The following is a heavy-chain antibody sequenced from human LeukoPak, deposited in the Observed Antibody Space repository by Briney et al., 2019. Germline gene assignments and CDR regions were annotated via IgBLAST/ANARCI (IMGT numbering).Heavy chain of an antibody. CDR3: ANGYKTDWTGFDH. CDR2: ISTGGGST. V-gene: IGHV3-23*01. D-gene: IGHD1-14*01. CDR1: GFAFRSYT. Sequence: PGGSLRLSCAASGFAFRSYTMSWVRQPPGKGLEWVSGISTGGGSTYYADSVKGRFTISRDDSTNTLYLQMNGLRPEDTALYYCANGYKTDWTGFDHWGQGTPVTVSS. J-gene: IGHJ4*02.